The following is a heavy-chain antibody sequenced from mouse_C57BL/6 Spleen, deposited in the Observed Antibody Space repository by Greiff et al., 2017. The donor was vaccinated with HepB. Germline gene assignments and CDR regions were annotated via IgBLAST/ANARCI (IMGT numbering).Heavy chain of an antibody. D-gene: IGHD1-1*01. V-gene: IGHV1-80*01. CDR2: IYPGDGDT. CDR3: ARDVITYDFDY. J-gene: IGHJ2*01. Sequence: QVQLQQSGAELVKPGASVKISCKASGYAFSSYCMNWVKQRPGKGLEWIGQIYPGDGDTNYNGKFKGKATLTADKSSSTAYMQLNRLTTEDSAVYICARDVITYDFDYWGQGTTLTVSS. CDR1: GYAFSSYC.